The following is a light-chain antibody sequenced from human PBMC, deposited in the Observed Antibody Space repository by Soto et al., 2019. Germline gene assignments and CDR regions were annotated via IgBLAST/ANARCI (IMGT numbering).Light chain of an antibody. Sequence: DIQLTQSPSSLSASVGDTVTITCRASQNIDVYLNWYQQKPGKAPNLLIFSSSNLENGVPSRFSGTGAGTDFALTISSLQPEDFATYYCQQYNSFSLTFGGGTKVEIK. CDR2: SSS. J-gene: IGKJ4*01. CDR1: QNIDVY. V-gene: IGKV1-39*01. CDR3: QQYNSFSLT.